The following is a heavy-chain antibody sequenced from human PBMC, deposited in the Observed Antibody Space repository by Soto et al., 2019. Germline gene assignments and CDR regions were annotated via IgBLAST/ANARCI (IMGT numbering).Heavy chain of an antibody. V-gene: IGHV4-31*01. Sequence: QVQLQESGPGLVKPSQTLSLTCKVSGASLSSGDYYWNWIRQLPGKGLEWIGYIYYTRVTSYNPSLKSLVVMSVDTSKQQFSLKMNSVTAADTAVYFCARAAATGHPVVPDFWGQGALVTVSS. CDR2: IYYTRVT. CDR3: ARAAATGHPVVPDF. CDR1: GASLSSGDYY. J-gene: IGHJ4*02. D-gene: IGHD6-13*01.